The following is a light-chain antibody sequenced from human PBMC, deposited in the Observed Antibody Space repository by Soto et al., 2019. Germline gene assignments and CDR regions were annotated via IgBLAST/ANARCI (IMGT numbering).Light chain of an antibody. Sequence: EIVLTQSPATLSLSPGERATLSCRASQSVSSYLAWYQQKPGQAPRLLIYDASNRATGIPARFSGSGSGTDFSLTIRSLEPEDFAVYYCQQRSNWPLTFGVGTKGEIK. V-gene: IGKV3-11*01. CDR1: QSVSSY. CDR3: QQRSNWPLT. CDR2: DAS. J-gene: IGKJ4*01.